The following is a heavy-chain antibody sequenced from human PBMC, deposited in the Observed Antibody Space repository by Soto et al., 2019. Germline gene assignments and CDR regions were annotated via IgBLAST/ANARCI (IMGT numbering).Heavy chain of an antibody. Sequence: RGEPLKISCKGSGYSFTSYWIGWVRQMPGKGLEWMGIIYPGDSDTRYSPSFQGQVTTSADKSISTAYLQWSSLKASDTAMYYCASYTDYGDPIFDYWGQGTLVTVSS. CDR2: IYPGDSDT. CDR1: GYSFTSYW. CDR3: ASYTDYGDPIFDY. J-gene: IGHJ4*02. V-gene: IGHV5-51*01. D-gene: IGHD4-17*01.